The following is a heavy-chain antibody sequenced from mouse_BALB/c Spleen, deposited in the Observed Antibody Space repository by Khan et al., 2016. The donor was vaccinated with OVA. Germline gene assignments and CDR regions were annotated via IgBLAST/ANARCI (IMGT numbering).Heavy chain of an antibody. CDR1: GYSITSDYA. CDR2: ISDSGST. D-gene: IGHD4-1*01. Sequence: EVQLQESGPGLVKPSQFLSLTCTVTGYSITSDYAWNWIRQFPGNKLEWMGYISDSGSTTYNPSLKSRTCITRDTSKDQFFLQLKSLTSEDTATFYCASELGRYYALDYWGQGTSVTVSS. J-gene: IGHJ4*01. V-gene: IGHV3-2*02. CDR3: ASELGRYYALDY.